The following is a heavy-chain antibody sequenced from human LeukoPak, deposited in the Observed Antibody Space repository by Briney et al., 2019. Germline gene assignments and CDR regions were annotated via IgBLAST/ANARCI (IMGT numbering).Heavy chain of an antibody. J-gene: IGHJ4*02. D-gene: IGHD2-21*02. V-gene: IGHV3-30-3*01. CDR3: AREGDYYFDY. CDR2: ISYDGSNK. CDR1: GFTFSSYA. Sequence: GGSLRLSCAASGFTFSSYAMHWVRQAPGKGLEWVAVISYDGSNKYYADSVKGRFTIFRDNSKNTLYLQMNSLRAEDTAVYYCAREGDYYFDYWGQGTLVTVSS.